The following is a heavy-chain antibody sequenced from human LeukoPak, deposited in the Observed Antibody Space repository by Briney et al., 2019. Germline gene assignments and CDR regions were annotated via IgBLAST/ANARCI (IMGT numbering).Heavy chain of an antibody. CDR2: ISSDGRNT. CDR1: GFTFSSYG. D-gene: IGHD5-18*01. Sequence: PGGSLRLSCAASGFTFSSYGMHWVRQAPGKGLEWVAVISSDGRNTYYADSVKGRFTISRDNSNNTLYLQMNSMKGVDTAVYYCAKPVSVDTAMVPCDYWGQGTLVTVSS. J-gene: IGHJ4*02. CDR3: AKPVSVDTAMVPCDY. V-gene: IGHV3-30*18.